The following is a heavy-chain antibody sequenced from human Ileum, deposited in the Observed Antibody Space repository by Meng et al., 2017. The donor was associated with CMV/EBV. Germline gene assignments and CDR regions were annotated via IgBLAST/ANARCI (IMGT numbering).Heavy chain of an antibody. Sequence: GGSLRLSCAASGFTFNTYSMTWVRQAPGKGLEWVSSISSGSDYIHYADSVKGRFTISRDNARNSLFLQMNSLRAEDTAVYYCATDGGTGWGQG. CDR2: ISSGSDYI. CDR1: GFTFNTYS. V-gene: IGHV3-21*01. D-gene: IGHD3-10*01. CDR3: ATDGGTG. J-gene: IGHJ6*01.